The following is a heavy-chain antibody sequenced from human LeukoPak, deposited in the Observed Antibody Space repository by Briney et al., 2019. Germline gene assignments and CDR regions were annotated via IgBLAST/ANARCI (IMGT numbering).Heavy chain of an antibody. CDR2: LHTSGST. CDR3: ARAYSSSWYFNWFDP. J-gene: IGHJ5*02. Sequence: PSETLCLTCTISGGSISSYYWSWIRQPAGEGLEWIGRLHTSGSTHYNPSLKSRVTMSVDTSKNQFSLKLSSVTAADTAVYFCARAYSSSWYFNWFDPWGQGTLVTVSS. D-gene: IGHD6-13*01. CDR1: GGSISSYY. V-gene: IGHV4-4*07.